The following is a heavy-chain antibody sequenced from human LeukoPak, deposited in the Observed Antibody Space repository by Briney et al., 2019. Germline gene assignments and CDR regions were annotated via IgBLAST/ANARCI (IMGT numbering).Heavy chain of an antibody. D-gene: IGHD1-26*01. CDR3: ARVGAATTRDS. J-gene: IGHJ4*02. Sequence: GGSLRLSCTASGFTFITYAMTWVRQAPGKGLEWVSVISHGGDSAWYADSVKGRFTISRDNSKSTLFLQMNSLRAEDTAVYYCARVGAATTRDSWGQGTLVTVSS. V-gene: IGHV3-23*01. CDR1: GFTFITYA. CDR2: ISHGGDSA.